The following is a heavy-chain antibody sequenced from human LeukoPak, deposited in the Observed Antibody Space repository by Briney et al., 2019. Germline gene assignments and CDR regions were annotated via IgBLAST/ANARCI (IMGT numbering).Heavy chain of an antibody. CDR1: GFTFSSYT. CDR2: ISGIGNT. J-gene: IGHJ4*01. CDR3: AKIYGSGGSLRSLDN. Sequence: SGGSLRLSCAASGFTFSSYTMTSGRQAPGKGLELVSGISGIGNTYYADSVKSRLTLSRDNANNTLYLQMTSLRGEDTAVYYCAKIYGSGGSLRSLDNWGHGTLVTVSS. V-gene: IGHV3-23*01. D-gene: IGHD3-10*01.